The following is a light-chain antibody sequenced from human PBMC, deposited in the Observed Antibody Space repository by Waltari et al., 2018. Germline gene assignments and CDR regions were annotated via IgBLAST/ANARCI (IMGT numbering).Light chain of an antibody. CDR3: QKYERLPAT. J-gene: IGKJ1*01. CDR2: DAS. V-gene: IGKV3-20*01. CDR1: QSVGRS. Sequence: EIVLTQSPGTLSLSPGERATLSCRASQSVGRSLAWYQQKPGQAPRLLMYDASSRATGIPDRFSGSGSGTDFSLTISRMGPEDFAVYYCQKYERLPATFGQGTKVEIK.